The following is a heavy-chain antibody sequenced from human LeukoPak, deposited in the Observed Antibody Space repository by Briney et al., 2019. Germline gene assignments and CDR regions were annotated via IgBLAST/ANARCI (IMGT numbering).Heavy chain of an antibody. J-gene: IGHJ3*02. Sequence: GASVKVSCKASGYTFTNYGITWVRQAPGQGLEWMGWISAYNGNTNYAQMLQGRVTMTTDTSTSTAYMELRSLRSDDTAVYYCARVGNYDILTGYSRDAFDIWGQGTMVTVSS. CDR3: ARVGNYDILTGYSRDAFDI. V-gene: IGHV1-18*01. D-gene: IGHD3-9*01. CDR1: GYTFTNYG. CDR2: ISAYNGNT.